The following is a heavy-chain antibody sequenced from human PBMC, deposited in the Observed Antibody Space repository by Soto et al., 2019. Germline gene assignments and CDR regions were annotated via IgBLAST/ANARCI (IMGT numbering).Heavy chain of an antibody. J-gene: IGHJ5*02. CDR3: ALRITMVRGADNWFDP. V-gene: IGHV1-69*06. CDR1: GGTFGSYA. CDR2: IIPIFGTA. D-gene: IGHD3-10*01. Sequence: ASVKVSCKASGGTFGSYAISWVRQAPGQGLEWMGGIIPIFGTANYAQKFQGRVTITADKSTSTAYMELSSLRSEDTAVYYCALRITMVRGADNWFDPWGQGTLVTVSS.